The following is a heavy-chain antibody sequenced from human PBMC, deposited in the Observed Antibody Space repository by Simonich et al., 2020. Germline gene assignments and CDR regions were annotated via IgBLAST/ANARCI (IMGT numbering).Heavy chain of an antibody. CDR3: ARGGLYFDY. CDR2: IYYSRST. J-gene: IGHJ4*02. D-gene: IGHD2-15*01. V-gene: IGHV4-59*01. CDR1: GGSLSSYY. Sequence: QVQLQESGPGLVKPSETLSLTCTVSGGSLSSYYWSWIRQPPGKGLEWIGSIYYSRSTNSNPSLKSRVTISVDTSKNQFTLKLSSVTAADTAVYYCARGGLYFDYWGQGTLVTVSS.